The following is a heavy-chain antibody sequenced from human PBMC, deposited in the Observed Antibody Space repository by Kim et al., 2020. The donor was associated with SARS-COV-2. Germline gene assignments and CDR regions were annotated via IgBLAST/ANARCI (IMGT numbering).Heavy chain of an antibody. CDR2: ISYDGSNK. V-gene: IGHV3-30*04. J-gene: IGHJ4*02. D-gene: IGHD2-2*01. CDR3: ARAYCSSTSCPPGGY. Sequence: GGSLRLSCAASGFTFSSYAMHWVRQAPGKGLEWVAVISYDGSNKYYADSVKGRFTISRDNSKNTLYLQMNSLRAEDTAVYYCARAYCSSTSCPPGGYWGQGTLVTVSS. CDR1: GFTFSSYA.